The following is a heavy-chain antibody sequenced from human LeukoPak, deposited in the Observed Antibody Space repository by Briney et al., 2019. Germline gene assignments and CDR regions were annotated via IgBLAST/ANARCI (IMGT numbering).Heavy chain of an antibody. J-gene: IGHJ4*02. CDR3: ARDATAAGSFDY. Sequence: GGSLRLSCLASGFTFSSYSMNWVRQAAGRGLEWVSSISSSSNFIYYAGSLKGRFTISRDNAKNSLYLQMNSLRAEDTAVYYCARDATAAGSFDYWGLGTLVTVSS. CDR2: ISSSSNFI. V-gene: IGHV3-21*01. CDR1: GFTFSSYS. D-gene: IGHD6-13*01.